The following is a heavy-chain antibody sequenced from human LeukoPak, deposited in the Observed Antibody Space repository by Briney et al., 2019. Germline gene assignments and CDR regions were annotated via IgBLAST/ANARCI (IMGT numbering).Heavy chain of an antibody. J-gene: IGHJ4*02. CDR3: AREFGGSASGAGY. V-gene: IGHV3-21*01. Sequence: TGGSLRLSCAASGFTFSFYSMNWVRQAPGKGLEWVSSMSVSSGLIYYADSVKGRFTVFRDNAKNSLYLQMNSLRAEDTAVYYCAREFGGSASGAGYSGQGTLVTVSS. CDR2: MSVSSGLI. CDR1: GFTFSFYS. D-gene: IGHD3-10*01.